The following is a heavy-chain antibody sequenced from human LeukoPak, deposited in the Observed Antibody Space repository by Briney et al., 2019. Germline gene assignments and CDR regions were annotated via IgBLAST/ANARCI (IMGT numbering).Heavy chain of an antibody. Sequence: GGSLRLSCAASGFTFSSYSMHWVRQAPGKGLEWLAVIWYDGSSQYYADSVRGRFTISRDDSNNTLYLQMNSQGAEDTAVYYCATDYCSGGSCYSYTYYYYMDDWGKGTTVTVSS. J-gene: IGHJ6*03. CDR2: IWYDGSSQ. D-gene: IGHD2-15*01. CDR3: ATDYCSGGSCYSYTYYYYMDD. CDR1: GFTFSSYS. V-gene: IGHV3-33*01.